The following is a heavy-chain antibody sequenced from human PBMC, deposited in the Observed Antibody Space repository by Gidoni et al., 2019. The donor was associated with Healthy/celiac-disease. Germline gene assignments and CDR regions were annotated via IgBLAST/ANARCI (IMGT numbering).Heavy chain of an antibody. CDR3: AGLGRGVIIDTIDY. Sequence: QLQLQESGPGLVKPSETLSLTCTVSGCSIIRSSYYWGWIRQPPGKGLERIGSIYYSGSTYYNPSLKSRVTISVDTSKNQFSLKLSSVTAADTAVYYCAGLGRGVIIDTIDYWGQGTLVTVSS. D-gene: IGHD3-10*01. CDR1: GCSIIRSSYY. V-gene: IGHV4-39*01. CDR2: IYYSGST. J-gene: IGHJ4*02.